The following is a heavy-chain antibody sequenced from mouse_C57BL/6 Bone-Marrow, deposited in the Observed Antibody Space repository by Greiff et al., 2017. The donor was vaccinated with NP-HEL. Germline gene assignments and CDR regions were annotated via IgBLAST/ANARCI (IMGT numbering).Heavy chain of an antibody. CDR3: AFYDGYYD. V-gene: IGHV1-76*01. CDR1: GYTFPDYY. D-gene: IGHD2-3*01. CDR2: IYPGGGNT. J-gene: IGHJ2*01. Sequence: QVQLQQSGAELVRPGASVKLSCKASGYTFPDYYINWVKQRPGQGLEWIARIYPGGGNTYYNEKFKGKATLTAEKSSSTAYMQLSSLTSEDSAVYFCAFYDGYYDWGQGTTLTVSS.